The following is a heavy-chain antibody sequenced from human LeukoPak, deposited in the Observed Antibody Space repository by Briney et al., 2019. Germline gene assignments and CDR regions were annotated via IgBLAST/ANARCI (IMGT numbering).Heavy chain of an antibody. CDR1: GFTFTSST. V-gene: IGHV1-58*02. CDR3: AAVRSSYYYYGMDV. D-gene: IGHD6-6*01. J-gene: IGHJ6*02. CDR2: IVVGSGNT. Sequence: TSVKVSCTASGFTFTSSTMQWVRQARGQRLEWIGWIVVGSGNTHYAQKFQERVTITRDMSTSTAYMELSSLRSEDTAVYYCAAVRSSYYYYGMDVWGQGTTVTVSS.